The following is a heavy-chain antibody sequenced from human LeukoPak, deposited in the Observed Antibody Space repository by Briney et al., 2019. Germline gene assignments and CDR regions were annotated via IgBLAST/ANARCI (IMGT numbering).Heavy chain of an antibody. D-gene: IGHD4-17*01. CDR3: ARDRGRGDYGYFDY. Sequence: GGSLRLSCAASGFTFSSFGMHWVRQAPDKGLEWVAVTPNDRRDNYYAESVKGRFTISRDNSKSTLYLQMNSLRAEDTAVYYCARDRGRGDYGYFDYWGQGTLVTVSS. V-gene: IGHV3-30*03. CDR2: TPNDRRDN. J-gene: IGHJ4*02. CDR1: GFTFSSFG.